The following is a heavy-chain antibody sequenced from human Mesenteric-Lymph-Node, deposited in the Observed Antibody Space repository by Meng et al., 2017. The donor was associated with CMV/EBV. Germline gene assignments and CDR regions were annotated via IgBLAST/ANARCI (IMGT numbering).Heavy chain of an antibody. V-gene: IGHV3-21*01. D-gene: IGHD6-13*01. Sequence: GESLKISCAASGFTFSSYSMNWVRQAPGKGLEWVSSISSSSSYIYYADSVKGRFTISRDNAKNSLYLQMNSLRAEDTAVYYCARGLEQLVLIFDYWGQGTLVTVSS. CDR2: ISSSSSYI. CDR3: ARGLEQLVLIFDY. CDR1: GFTFSSYS. J-gene: IGHJ4*02.